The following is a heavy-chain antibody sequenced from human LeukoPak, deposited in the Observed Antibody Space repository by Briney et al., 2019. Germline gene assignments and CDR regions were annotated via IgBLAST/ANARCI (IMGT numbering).Heavy chain of an antibody. J-gene: IGHJ4*02. CDR3: ARRAGAYSLPYDY. D-gene: IGHD4/OR15-4a*01. Sequence: GGSLRLSCTLSGFTVSSNSMRWVRQAPGKGLEWVSFIYSDNTHYSHSVKGRFTISRDNSKNTLYPQMNSLRAEDTAVYYCARRAGAYSLPYDYWGQGTLVTVSS. CDR1: GFTVSSNS. V-gene: IGHV3-53*01. CDR2: IYSDNT.